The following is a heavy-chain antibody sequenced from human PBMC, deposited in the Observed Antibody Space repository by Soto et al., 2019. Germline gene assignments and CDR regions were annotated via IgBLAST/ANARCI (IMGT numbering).Heavy chain of an antibody. CDR1: GGSFSGYY. D-gene: IGHD3-9*01. J-gene: IGHJ5*02. Sequence: PSETLSLTCAVSGGSFSGYYWTWIRQPPGTGLEWIGEINHSGSTNYNPALKSRVTISVDTSKNQFSLKLTSVTAADTAVYSCARGSFDHFVHWFDPWGQGTLVTVSS. V-gene: IGHV4-34*01. CDR2: INHSGST. CDR3: ARGSFDHFVHWFDP.